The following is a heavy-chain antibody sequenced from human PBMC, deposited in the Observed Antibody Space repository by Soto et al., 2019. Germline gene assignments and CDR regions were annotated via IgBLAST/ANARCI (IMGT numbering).Heavy chain of an antibody. CDR2: IYYSGST. CDR3: AGFKPITMVRGET. D-gene: IGHD3-10*01. Sequence: SETLSLPCTVSGGSISSYYWSWIRQPPGKGLEWIGYIYYSGSTSYNPSLERRVTISVDTSKNQCALKLSSVTAADTAVYYCAGFKPITMVRGETWGQGTQVTVSS. CDR1: GGSISSYY. V-gene: IGHV4-59*01. J-gene: IGHJ5*02.